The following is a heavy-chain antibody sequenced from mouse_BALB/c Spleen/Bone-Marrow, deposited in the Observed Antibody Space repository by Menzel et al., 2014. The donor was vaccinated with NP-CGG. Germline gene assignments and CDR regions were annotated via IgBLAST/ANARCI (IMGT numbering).Heavy chain of an antibody. D-gene: IGHD1-1*01. J-gene: IGHJ3*01. CDR2: VYPGSDTA. V-gene: IGHV1S22*01. Sequence: LQQSGSELVRPGASVKLSCKASGYTFTNFWMHWVRQRPGQGLEWIGNVYPGSDTANYDEKFKSKATLTVGTSSSTAYMQLSSLTSEDSAVYYCTRSLYYYPAYWGQGTLVTVST. CDR3: TRSLYYYPAY. CDR1: GYTFTNFW.